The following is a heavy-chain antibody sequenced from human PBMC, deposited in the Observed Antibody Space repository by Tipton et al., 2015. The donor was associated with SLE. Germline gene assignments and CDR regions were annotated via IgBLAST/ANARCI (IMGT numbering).Heavy chain of an antibody. CDR3: AWDYYGSGSYRGY. Sequence: QLVQSGGGLVQPGGSLRLSCAASGFTVSSNYISWVRQAPGKGLEWVSVIYSGGSTYYADSVKGRFTISRDNSKNTLYLQMNSLRAEDTAVYYCAWDYYGSGSYRGYWGQGTLVTVSS. CDR1: GFTVSSNY. D-gene: IGHD3-10*01. CDR2: IYSGGST. J-gene: IGHJ4*02. V-gene: IGHV3-66*01.